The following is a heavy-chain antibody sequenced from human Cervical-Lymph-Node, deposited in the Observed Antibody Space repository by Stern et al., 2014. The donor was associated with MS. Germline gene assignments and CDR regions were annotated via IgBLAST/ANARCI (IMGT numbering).Heavy chain of an antibody. CDR3: AREYGGVHFDY. V-gene: IGHV3-7*03. D-gene: IGHD4-23*01. CDR1: GFSFSSYW. CDR2: IKQDGREK. J-gene: IGHJ4*02. Sequence: EVQLVQSGGGLVQPGGSLRLSCAASGFSFSSYWMSWVRQAPGKGLEWVANIKQDGREKYCVDSVKGRFTISRDNTKNSLFLQLDSLRADDTAVYYCAREYGGVHFDYWGQGTLVTVSS.